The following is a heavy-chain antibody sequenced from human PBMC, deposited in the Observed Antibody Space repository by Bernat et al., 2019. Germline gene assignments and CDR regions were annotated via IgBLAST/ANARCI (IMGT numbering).Heavy chain of an antibody. Sequence: QVQLVQSGAEVKKPGASVKVSCKASGYTFTSYDINWVRQATGQGLEWMGWMNPNSGNTGYAQKFQGRGPMTRNTSISTAYMELSSLRSEDTAEYYSARGLGPRGLGWFDPWGQGALVTGSS. CDR1: GYTFTSYD. V-gene: IGHV1-8*01. CDR2: MNPNSGNT. J-gene: IGHJ5*02. D-gene: IGHD3-16*01. CDR3: ARGLGPRGLGWFDP.